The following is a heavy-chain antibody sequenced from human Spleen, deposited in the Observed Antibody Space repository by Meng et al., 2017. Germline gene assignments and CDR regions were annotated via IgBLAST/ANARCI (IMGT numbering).Heavy chain of an antibody. J-gene: IGHJ4*02. CDR1: GLSFTDAW. Sequence: GESLKISCVASGLSFTDAWMSWVRQAPGKGLEWVGRIKRNSDGGTIHYAAPVKGRFTISRDDSKNTLYLQMDSLITEDTAVYFCATGAAAADHWGQGTLVTVSS. CDR2: IKRNSDGGTI. CDR3: ATGAAAADH. V-gene: IGHV3-15*01. D-gene: IGHD6-13*01.